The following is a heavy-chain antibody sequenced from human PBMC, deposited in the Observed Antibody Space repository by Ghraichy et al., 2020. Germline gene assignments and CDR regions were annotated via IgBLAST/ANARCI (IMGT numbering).Heavy chain of an antibody. Sequence: SETLSLTCTVSGGSISSYYWSWIRQPPGKGLEWIGYIYYSGSTNYNPSLKSRVTISVDTSKNQFSLKLSSVTAADTAVYYYARDEGYCSGGSCYGRYFDLWGRGTLVTVSS. CDR2: IYYSGST. D-gene: IGHD2-15*01. V-gene: IGHV4-59*01. CDR1: GGSISSYY. J-gene: IGHJ2*01. CDR3: ARDEGYCSGGSCYGRYFDL.